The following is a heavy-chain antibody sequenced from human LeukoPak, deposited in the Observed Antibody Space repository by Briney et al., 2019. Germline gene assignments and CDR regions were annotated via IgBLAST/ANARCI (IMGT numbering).Heavy chain of an antibody. J-gene: IGHJ6*02. CDR3: ARDLPRRQQLVFGYYYVMDV. Sequence: ASVKVSCKASRYTFTSYGINWVRQAPGQELEWMGWISAYNGNTNYAQKLQGRVTMTTETSTSSAYMELRSLSSDDTAVYYCARDLPRRQQLVFGYYYVMDVWGQGSTVTVSS. V-gene: IGHV1-18*01. CDR1: RYTFTSYG. CDR2: ISAYNGNT. D-gene: IGHD6-13*01.